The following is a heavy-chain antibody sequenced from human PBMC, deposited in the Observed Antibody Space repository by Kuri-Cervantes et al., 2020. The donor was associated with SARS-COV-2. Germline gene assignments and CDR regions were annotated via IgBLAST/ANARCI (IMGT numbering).Heavy chain of an antibody. Sequence: GGSLRLSCAASGFTFSSYAMSWVRQAPGKGLVWVSRINSDGSSTSYADSVKGRFTISRDNAKNSLYLQMNSLRDEDTAVYYCARDGVKDDYGFSSYWGQGTLVTVSS. CDR2: INSDGSST. J-gene: IGHJ4*02. V-gene: IGHV3-74*01. CDR3: ARDGVKDDYGFSSY. CDR1: GFTFSSYA. D-gene: IGHD4-17*01.